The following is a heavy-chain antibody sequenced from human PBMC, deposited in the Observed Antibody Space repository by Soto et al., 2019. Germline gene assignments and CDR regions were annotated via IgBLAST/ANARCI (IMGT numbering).Heavy chain of an antibody. V-gene: IGHV3-48*04. D-gene: IGHD4-4*01. J-gene: IGHJ3*02. CDR3: ARGFNYDAFDI. Sequence: GGSLRLSCAASGFTFSSYSMNWVRQAPGKGLEWVSYISSSSSTIYYADSVKGRFTIYRDNAKNSLYLQMNSLRAEDTAVYCCARGFNYDAFDIWGQGTMVTVSS. CDR1: GFTFSSYS. CDR2: ISSSSSTI.